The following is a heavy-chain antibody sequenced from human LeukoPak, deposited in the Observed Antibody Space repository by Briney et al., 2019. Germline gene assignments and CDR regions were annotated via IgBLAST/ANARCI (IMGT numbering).Heavy chain of an antibody. CDR1: GYTFTSYD. CDR2: MSPNSGDT. Sequence: GSVKVSCKASGYTFTSYDFNWVRQATGQRPEWMGWMSPNSGDTGYAQKFQDRVTMTRNTSISTAYMELSSLRSDDTAVYYCARGPPNWGYDYWGPGTLGTVSS. D-gene: IGHD7-27*01. CDR3: ARGPPNWGYDY. V-gene: IGHV1-8*01. J-gene: IGHJ4*02.